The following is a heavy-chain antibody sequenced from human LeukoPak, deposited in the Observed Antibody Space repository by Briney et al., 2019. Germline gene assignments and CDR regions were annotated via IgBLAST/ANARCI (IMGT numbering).Heavy chain of an antibody. Sequence: SETLSLTCNVSSGSISGYYWTWVRQPPGKGLEWIGFIYYSGSTNYNPSLKSRVTMSVDTSKNQFSLKLSSVTAADTAVYYCARDETTGRFDPWGQGTLVTVSS. CDR3: ARDETTGRFDP. V-gene: IGHV4-59*01. D-gene: IGHD1-1*01. CDR1: SGSISGYY. J-gene: IGHJ5*02. CDR2: IYYSGST.